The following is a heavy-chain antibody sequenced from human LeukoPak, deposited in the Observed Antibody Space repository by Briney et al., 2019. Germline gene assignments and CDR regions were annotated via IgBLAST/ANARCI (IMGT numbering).Heavy chain of an antibody. V-gene: IGHV3-7*03. J-gene: IGHJ4*02. CDR3: ARGFGTATYYFDY. CDR2: IKQDESDR. Sequence: PGGSLRLSCAASGLSFSSFWMSWVRQAPGKGLEWVANIKQDESDRYSVDSVRGRFTISRDNAKNSLYLQMNNLRVEDTAVYYCARGFGTATYYFDYWGQGALVTVSS. CDR1: GLSFSSFW. D-gene: IGHD1/OR15-1a*01.